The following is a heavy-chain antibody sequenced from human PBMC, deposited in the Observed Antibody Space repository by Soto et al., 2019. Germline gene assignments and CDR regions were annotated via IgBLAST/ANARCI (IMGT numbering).Heavy chain of an antibody. CDR2: IYYSGST. D-gene: IGHD6-13*01. CDR1: GGSIRSGGYY. J-gene: IGHJ5*02. CDR3: ARDPSGIAAEGWFDP. Sequence: QVQLQESGPGLVKPSQTLSLTCTVSGGSIRSGGYYWSWIHQHPGKGLEWIGYIYYSGSTYYNPSLKSRVTISVDTSKNQFSLKLSSVTVADTAVYYCARDPSGIAAEGWFDPWGQGTLVTVSS. V-gene: IGHV4-31*03.